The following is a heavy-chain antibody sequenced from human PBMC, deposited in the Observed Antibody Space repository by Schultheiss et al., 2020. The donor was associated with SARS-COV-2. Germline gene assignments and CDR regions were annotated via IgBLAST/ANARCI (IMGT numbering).Heavy chain of an antibody. CDR3: TTEGTRDPGMSVDDWFDP. Sequence: GGSLRLSCAASGFTFSNAWMNWVRQAPGKGLEWVGRIESKTDGGTTDYAAPVKGRFSISRDDSKNTLYLQMNSLKTEDTAFYYCTTEGTRDPGMSVDDWFDPWGQGTLVTVSS. V-gene: IGHV3-15*07. J-gene: IGHJ5*02. CDR2: IESKTDGGTT. CDR1: GFTFSNAW. D-gene: IGHD1-14*01.